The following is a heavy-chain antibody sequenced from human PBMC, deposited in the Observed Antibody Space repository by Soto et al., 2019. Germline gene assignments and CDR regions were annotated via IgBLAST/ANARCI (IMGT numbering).Heavy chain of an antibody. CDR3: ASWRYYDILTGSIGYYGMDV. CDR1: GGSISSSNW. Sequence: SETLSLTCAVSGGSISSSNWWSWVRQPPGEGLEWIGEIYHSGSTNYNPSLKSRVTISVDKSKNQFSLKLSSVTAADTAVYYCASWRYYDILTGSIGYYGMDVWGQGTTVTVSS. D-gene: IGHD3-9*01. CDR2: IYHSGST. V-gene: IGHV4-4*02. J-gene: IGHJ6*02.